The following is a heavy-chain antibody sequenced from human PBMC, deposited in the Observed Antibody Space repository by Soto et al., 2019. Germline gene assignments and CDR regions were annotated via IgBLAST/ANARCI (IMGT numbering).Heavy chain of an antibody. CDR2: IWYDGSNK. D-gene: IGHD2-15*01. CDR3: ASADSRWTLHYGMDV. CDR1: GFTFSSYG. J-gene: IGHJ6*02. Sequence: QVQLVESGGGVVQPGRSLRLSCAASGFTFSSYGMHWVRQAPGRGLEWVAGIWYDGSNKYYADSVKGRITTSRDNSKNTLYLQMNSLRAEDTAVYYCASADSRWTLHYGMDVWGQGTPVTVSS. V-gene: IGHV3-33*01.